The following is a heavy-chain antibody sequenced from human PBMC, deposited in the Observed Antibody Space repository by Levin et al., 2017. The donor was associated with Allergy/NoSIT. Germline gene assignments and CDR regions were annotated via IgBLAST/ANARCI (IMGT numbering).Heavy chain of an antibody. CDR2: ISLSGRSI. Sequence: GGSLRLSCAASGFNFSNYEMNWVRQAPGKGLEWVSYISLSGRSIYYADSVKGRFSISRDNARNSLYLQLNSLRAEDTAVYYCARLAYYYASGSFSGWFDPWGQGTLVTVSS. D-gene: IGHD3-10*01. CDR1: GFNFSNYE. V-gene: IGHV3-48*03. CDR3: ARLAYYYASGSFSGWFDP. J-gene: IGHJ5*02.